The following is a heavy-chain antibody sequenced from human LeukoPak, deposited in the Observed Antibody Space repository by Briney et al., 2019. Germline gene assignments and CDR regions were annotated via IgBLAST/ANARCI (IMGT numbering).Heavy chain of an antibody. D-gene: IGHD3/OR15-3a*01. CDR2: IYSGNTI. J-gene: IGHJ5*01. CDR1: GFTFSDYY. V-gene: IGHV3-66*01. Sequence: GGSLRLSCAASGFTFSDYYMRLIRQASGKGLEWVSVIYSGNTIKYADSVKGRFTISRDNSKNTVYLQMSSLRAEDTSLYYCATIGTGDYRDDSWSQGTLVTVSS. CDR3: ATIGTGDYRDDS.